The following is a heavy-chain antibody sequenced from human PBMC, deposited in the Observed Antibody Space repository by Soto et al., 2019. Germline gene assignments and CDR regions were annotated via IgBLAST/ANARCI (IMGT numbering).Heavy chain of an antibody. CDR2: IYYSGST. CDR1: GGSISSSSYY. J-gene: IGHJ4*02. CDR3: ASGSGGN. V-gene: IGHV4-39*01. D-gene: IGHD3-10*01. Sequence: QLQLQESGPGLVKPSETLSLTCTVSGGSISSSSYYWGWIRQPPGKGLEWIGSIYYSGSTYYNPSPRXPXTVSEDTSKNQFALKLSSVTAADTAVYYCASGSGGNWGQGTLVTVSS.